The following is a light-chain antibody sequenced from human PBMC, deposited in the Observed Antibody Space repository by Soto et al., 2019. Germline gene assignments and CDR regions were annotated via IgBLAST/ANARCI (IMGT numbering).Light chain of an antibody. V-gene: IGKV3-15*01. Sequence: EIVMTQSPATLSVSPGERATLSCRASQSVSSNLAWYQQKPGQAPRLLIYGASTRATGIPARFSGSGSGTEFTLTIGSLQSEDFAVYYCQDYNNWPLTFGGGTKVDIK. CDR1: QSVSSN. CDR3: QDYNNWPLT. J-gene: IGKJ4*01. CDR2: GAS.